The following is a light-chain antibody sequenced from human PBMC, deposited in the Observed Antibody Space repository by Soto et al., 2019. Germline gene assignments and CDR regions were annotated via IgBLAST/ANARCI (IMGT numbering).Light chain of an antibody. V-gene: IGKV1-5*03. CDR1: QNINTW. CDR3: QQYNTYST. Sequence: DIQMTQSPSTLSASVGDRVTITCRASQNINTWLAWYQQKPGKAPKLLIYKASNLQSGVPSRFSGSGSGTEFTLTISSLQPDDFATYYCQQYNTYSTFAQGTKVEIK. CDR2: KAS. J-gene: IGKJ1*01.